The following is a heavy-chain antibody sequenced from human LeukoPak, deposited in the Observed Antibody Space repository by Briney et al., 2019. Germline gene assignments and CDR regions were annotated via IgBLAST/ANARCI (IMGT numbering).Heavy chain of an antibody. D-gene: IGHD3-22*01. CDR2: IYYSGST. CDR1: GGSISSYY. V-gene: IGHV4-59*01. CDR3: ARDPGGYYDSSGYRDAFDI. J-gene: IGHJ3*02. Sequence: PSETLSLTCTVSGGSISSYYWSWIRQPPGKGLEWSGYIYYSGSTNSNPSLKRRVTISVDTSRDQFSLKLSSVTAADTAVYYCARDPGGYYDSSGYRDAFDIWGQGTMVTVSS.